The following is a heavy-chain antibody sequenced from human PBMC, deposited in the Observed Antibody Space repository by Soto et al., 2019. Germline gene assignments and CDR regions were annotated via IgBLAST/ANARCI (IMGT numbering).Heavy chain of an antibody. J-gene: IGHJ6*02. D-gene: IGHD3-3*01. CDR2: ISYDGSNK. Sequence: GGSLRLSCAASGFTFSSYAMHWVRQAPGKGLEWVAVISYDGSNKYYADSVKGRFTISRDNSKNTLYLQMNSLRAEDTAVYYCARDLRIFGTDPYYYYGMDVWGQGTTVTVSS. CDR1: GFTFSSYA. V-gene: IGHV3-30-3*01. CDR3: ARDLRIFGTDPYYYYGMDV.